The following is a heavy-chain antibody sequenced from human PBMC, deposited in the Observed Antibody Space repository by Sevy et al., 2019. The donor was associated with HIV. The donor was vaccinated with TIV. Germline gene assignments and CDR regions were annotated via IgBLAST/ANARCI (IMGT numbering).Heavy chain of an antibody. CDR2: INHSGST. V-gene: IGHV4-34*01. CDR1: GGSFSGYY. J-gene: IGHJ4*02. Sequence: SETLSLTCAVYGGSFSGYYWSWIRQPPGKGLEWIGEINHSGSTNYNPSLKSRVTISVDTSKNQFSLKLSSVTAADTAVYYCARDETGYYGGFEYWGQGTLVTVSS. CDR3: ARDETGYYGGFEY. D-gene: IGHD3-9*01.